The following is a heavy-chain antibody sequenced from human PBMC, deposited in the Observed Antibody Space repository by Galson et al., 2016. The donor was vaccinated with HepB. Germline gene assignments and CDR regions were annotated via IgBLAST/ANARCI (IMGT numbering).Heavy chain of an antibody. J-gene: IGHJ6*02. CDR1: GDTFSKNV. V-gene: IGHV1-69*13. Sequence: SVKVSCKASGDTFSKNVFSWVRQAPGQGLEWMGGFIPISGSSNYAQKFQGRVTITADESTNTAYMDLSSLRSEDTAVYYCATRREFCTARSCHHYYGTDVWGQGTAVTVSS. CDR2: FIPISGSS. D-gene: IGHD2-8*02. CDR3: ATRREFCTARSCHHYYGTDV.